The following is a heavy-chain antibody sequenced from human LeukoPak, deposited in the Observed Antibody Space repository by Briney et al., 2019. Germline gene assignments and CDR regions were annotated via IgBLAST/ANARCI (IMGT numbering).Heavy chain of an antibody. CDR2: MNPNNGNT. V-gene: IGHV1-8*01. D-gene: IGHD3-10*01. Sequence: ASVKVSCKASGFTFTSYDINWVRQASGRGLEWMGWMNPNNGNTGYAQKFQGRVTMTRDTSISTAYMELRGLRSEDTAVYYCVRDGEGVAISVNYWFDPWGQGTLVTVSS. CDR1: GFTFTSYD. J-gene: IGHJ5*02. CDR3: VRDGEGVAISVNYWFDP.